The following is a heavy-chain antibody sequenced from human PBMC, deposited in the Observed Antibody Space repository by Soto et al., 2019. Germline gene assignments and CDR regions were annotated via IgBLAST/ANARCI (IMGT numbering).Heavy chain of an antibody. Sequence: PSPTLSLPCAISGDSVSSNSAAWNWIRQSPSRGLEWLGRTYYRSKWYNDYAVSVKSRITINPDTSKNQFSLQLNSVTPEDTAVYYCARDHGIAARISWFDPWGQGTLVTVSS. CDR1: GDSVSSNSAA. D-gene: IGHD6-6*01. CDR3: ARDHGIAARISWFDP. CDR2: TYYRSKWYN. V-gene: IGHV6-1*01. J-gene: IGHJ5*02.